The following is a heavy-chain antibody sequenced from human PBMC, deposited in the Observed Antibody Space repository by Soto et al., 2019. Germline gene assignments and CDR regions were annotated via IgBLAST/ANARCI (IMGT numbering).Heavy chain of an antibody. Sequence: QVQLVQSGAEVKKPGSSVKVSCKASGCTFSSYAISWVRQAPGQGLEWMGGIIPIFGTAKYAQKFQGRVTITADEATSTGDMELSRVRSEDTALYYCARGGYRCGYNRYYYGLDVWGQGTTVTVSS. V-gene: IGHV1-69*01. J-gene: IGHJ6*02. D-gene: IGHD3-22*01. CDR3: ARGGYRCGYNRYYYGLDV. CDR2: IIPIFGTA. CDR1: GCTFSSYA.